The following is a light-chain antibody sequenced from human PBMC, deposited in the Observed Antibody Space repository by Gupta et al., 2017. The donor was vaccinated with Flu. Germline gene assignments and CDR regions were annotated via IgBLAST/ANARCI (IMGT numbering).Light chain of an antibody. CDR2: KAS. CDR1: QSISSW. Sequence: DIQMTQSPSTLSASVGDRVTITCRASQSISSWLSWYQQRPGKAPRLLIYKASTLESGVPSRFSGSGFGTEFTLTISRLQPDDFATYYCQEYNSYWAFGQGTKVEIE. J-gene: IGKJ1*01. CDR3: QEYNSYWA. V-gene: IGKV1-5*03.